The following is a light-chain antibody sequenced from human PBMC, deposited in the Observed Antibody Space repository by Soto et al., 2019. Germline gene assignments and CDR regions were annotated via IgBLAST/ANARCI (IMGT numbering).Light chain of an antibody. CDR1: QGIRND. J-gene: IGKJ2*01. CDR2: GAS. V-gene: IGKV1-6*01. CDR3: LQDYNYPRT. Sequence: AIQMTQSPSSLSASVGDRVTITCRASQGIRNDLAWYQHKPGKAPKLLIYGASTLQSGVSSRFSGSGSGTYFTLTISSLQPEDFATYYCLQDYNYPRTFGPGTKLEIK.